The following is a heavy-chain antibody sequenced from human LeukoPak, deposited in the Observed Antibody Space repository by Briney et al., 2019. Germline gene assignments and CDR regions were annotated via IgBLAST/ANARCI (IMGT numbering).Heavy chain of an antibody. CDR3: AKGGKWDVTPFDY. D-gene: IGHD1-26*01. V-gene: IGHV3-23*01. CDR2: ISGGGGRT. Sequence: GGSLRLSCAASGFTFTSYSMNWVRQAPGKGLGWVSTISGGGGRTYYADSVKGRFTISRDNSKNTLYLQVNSLRAEDTAVYYCAKGGKWDVTPFDYWGQGTLVTVSS. J-gene: IGHJ4*02. CDR1: GFTFTSYS.